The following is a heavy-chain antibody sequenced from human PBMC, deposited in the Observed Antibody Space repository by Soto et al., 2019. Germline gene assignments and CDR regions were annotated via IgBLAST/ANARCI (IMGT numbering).Heavy chain of an antibody. J-gene: IGHJ6*03. CDR3: ARRSGNNDYSYYYMNV. CDR1: GDSVSSNTVA. CDR2: TYYRSKWYT. Sequence: QSQTLSLTCVIFGDSVSSNTVAWNWIRQSPSRGLEWLGTTYYRSKWYTDYAPSVKSRIAINPDTSENQISLHLSSVTPDDTAVYYCARRSGNNDYSYYYMNVWGKGTTVTVSS. V-gene: IGHV6-1*01. D-gene: IGHD2-8*01.